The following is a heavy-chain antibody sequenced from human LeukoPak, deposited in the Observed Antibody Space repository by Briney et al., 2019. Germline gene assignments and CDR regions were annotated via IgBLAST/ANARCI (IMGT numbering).Heavy chain of an antibody. CDR2: ISGSGGSK. J-gene: IGHJ4*02. D-gene: IGHD3-10*01. V-gene: IGHV3-23*01. CDR1: GFTFSSYA. Sequence: PGGSLRLSCAASGFTFSSYAMSWVRQAPGKGLEWVSGISGSGGSKYFADSVKGRFTIFRDNSKNTLYLQMNSLRAEDTAVYYCAKDQRYFGSGSDSYFDYWGQGTLVTVSS. CDR3: AKDQRYFGSGSDSYFDY.